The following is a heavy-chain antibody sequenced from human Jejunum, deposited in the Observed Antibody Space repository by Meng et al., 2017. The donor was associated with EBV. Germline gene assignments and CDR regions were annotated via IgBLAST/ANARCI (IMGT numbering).Heavy chain of an antibody. J-gene: IGHJ4*02. CDR3: AGNGYYALEY. CDR2: IYHGGGT. V-gene: IGHV4-4*02. D-gene: IGHD3-22*01. CDR1: GGSISDNDW. Sequence: QGQLQEPGPRLEKPSGTLSLTCVVSGGSISDNDWWSWVRQPPGKGLEWLGEIYHGGGTNYNPSLESRVTISVDKSKNQFSLKLNSVTVADTAVYYCAGNGYYALEYWGPGILVTVSS.